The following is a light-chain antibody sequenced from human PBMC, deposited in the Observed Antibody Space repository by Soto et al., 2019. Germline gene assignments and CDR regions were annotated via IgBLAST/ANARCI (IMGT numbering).Light chain of an antibody. J-gene: IGKJ1*01. V-gene: IGKV3-20*01. Sequence: ESALTQSPGTLSLSPGERATLSCRASQTVNNNYLAWYQQKPGQAPRLLIYDASSRAAGIPDRFSGSGSGTDFTLTISRLEPEDFAVYYCQQYGSSLETFGQGTKVDIK. CDR3: QQYGSSLET. CDR1: QTVNNNY. CDR2: DAS.